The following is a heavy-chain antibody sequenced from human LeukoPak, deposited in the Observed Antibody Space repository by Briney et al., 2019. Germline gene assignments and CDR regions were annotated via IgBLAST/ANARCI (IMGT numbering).Heavy chain of an antibody. CDR2: ISGGGGST. J-gene: IGHJ4*02. CDR3: LKAAAAGT. D-gene: IGHD6-13*01. Sequence: GGSLRLSCAASGFTFNNYAMSWVRQAPGKGLEWVSGISGGGGSTYYADFVKGRFTVSRDNSKNTVFLQMNSLRAEDTAVYYCLKAAAAGTWGQGTLVTVSS. V-gene: IGHV3-23*01. CDR1: GFTFNNYA.